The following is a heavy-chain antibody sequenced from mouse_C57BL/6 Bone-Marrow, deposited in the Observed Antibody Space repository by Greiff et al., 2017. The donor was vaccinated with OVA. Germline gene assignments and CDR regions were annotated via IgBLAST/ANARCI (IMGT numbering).Heavy chain of an antibody. CDR1: GYTFTSYW. D-gene: IGHD1-1*01. CDR3: ARGVRF. V-gene: IGHV1-69*01. J-gene: IGHJ2*01. Sequence: QVQLQQPGAELVMPGASVKLSCKASGYTFTSYWMHWVKQRPGQGLEWIGEIDPSDSYTNYNQKFKGKSTLTVDNSSSAAYLQHSSLTSEDSAVYYCARGVRFWGQGTTLTVSS. CDR2: IDPSDSYT.